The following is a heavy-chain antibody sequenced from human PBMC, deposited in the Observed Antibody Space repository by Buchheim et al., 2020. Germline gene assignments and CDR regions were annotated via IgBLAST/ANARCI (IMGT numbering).Heavy chain of an antibody. CDR1: GFTFSSYA. J-gene: IGHJ4*02. CDR3: AKAPFEGDGHDSSGYYYFAYYFDY. CDR2: ISGSGGST. V-gene: IGHV3-23*01. D-gene: IGHD3-22*01. Sequence: EVQLLESGGGLVQPGGSLRLSCAASGFTFSSYAMSWVRQAPGKGLEWVSAISGSGGSTYYADSVKGRFTISRDNSKNTLYLQMNSLRAEDTAVYYCAKAPFEGDGHDSSGYYYFAYYFDYWGQGTL.